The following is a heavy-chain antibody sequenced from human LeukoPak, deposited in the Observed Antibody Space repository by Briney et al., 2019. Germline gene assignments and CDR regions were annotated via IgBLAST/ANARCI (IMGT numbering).Heavy chain of an antibody. Sequence: TLSLTCTVSGGSVNNAAYYWSWIRQHPGKGLEWIGHIDYRGRTNYNPSLKSQVTISVDTSENQFSLRLSSVTAADTAVYYCARGVRDGYKTFDYWGQGTLVTVSS. CDR2: IDYRGRT. D-gene: IGHD5-24*01. CDR1: GGSVNNAAYY. V-gene: IGHV4-31*01. CDR3: ARGVRDGYKTFDY. J-gene: IGHJ4*02.